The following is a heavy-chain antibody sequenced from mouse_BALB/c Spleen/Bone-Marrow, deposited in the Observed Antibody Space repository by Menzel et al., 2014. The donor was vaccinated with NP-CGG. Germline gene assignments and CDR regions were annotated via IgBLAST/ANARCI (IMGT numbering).Heavy chain of an antibody. Sequence: DVKVEESGGDLVKPGGSLKLSCAASGFTFSDYYMYWVRQTPEKRLEWVATISDGGSYTYYPDSVKGRFTISRDNAKNNLYLQMSSLKSEDTAKYYRARGSSYFDYWGQGTTLTVSS. CDR2: ISDGGSYT. CDR3: ARGSSYFDY. V-gene: IGHV5-4*02. D-gene: IGHD1-1*01. CDR1: GFTFSDYY. J-gene: IGHJ2*01.